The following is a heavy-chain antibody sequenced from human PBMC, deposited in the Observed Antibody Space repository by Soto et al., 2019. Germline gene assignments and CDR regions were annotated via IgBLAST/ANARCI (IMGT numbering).Heavy chain of an antibody. CDR2: IIPILGIA. Sequence: GASVKVSCKASGGTFSSYTISWVRQAPGQGLEWMGRIIPILGIANYAQKFQGRVTITADKSTSTAYMELSSLRSEDTAVYYCARSVVVPAAMGWFDPWGQGTLVTVSS. J-gene: IGHJ5*02. CDR1: GGTFSSYT. V-gene: IGHV1-69*02. CDR3: ARSVVVPAAMGWFDP. D-gene: IGHD2-2*01.